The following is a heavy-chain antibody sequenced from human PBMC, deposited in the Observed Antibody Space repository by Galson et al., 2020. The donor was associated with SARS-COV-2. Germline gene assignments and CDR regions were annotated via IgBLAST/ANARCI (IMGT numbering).Heavy chain of an antibody. CDR1: GFTFSSYS. CDR2: ISSSSSTI. Sequence: GESLKISCAASGFTFSSYSMNWVRQAPGKGLEWVSYISSSSSTIYYADSVKGRFTISRDNAKNSLYLQMNSLRAEGTAVYYCASQSEVLLWFGELLHAFDIWGQGTMVTVSS. V-gene: IGHV3-48*01. D-gene: IGHD3-10*01. CDR3: ASQSEVLLWFGELLHAFDI. J-gene: IGHJ3*02.